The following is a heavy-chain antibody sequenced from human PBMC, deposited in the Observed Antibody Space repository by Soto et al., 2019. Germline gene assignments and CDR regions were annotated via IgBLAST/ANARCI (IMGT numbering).Heavy chain of an antibody. CDR3: AANRPGNGGGYEFDY. V-gene: IGHV3-15*07. Sequence: WVSLRLSCVASGFTFITAWMNWVRQAPGKGMEWVGRIKSKNEGGTTDYAAPVKGRFTISRDDSKNTVYLHMNSLRSEDTALYYCAANRPGNGGGYEFDYWDKVTPVTVSS. CDR1: GFTFITAW. D-gene: IGHD2-8*02. J-gene: IGHJ4*01. CDR2: IKSKNEGGTT.